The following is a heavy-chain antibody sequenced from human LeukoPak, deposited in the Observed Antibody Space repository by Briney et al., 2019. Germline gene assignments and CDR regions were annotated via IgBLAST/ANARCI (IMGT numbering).Heavy chain of an antibody. D-gene: IGHD6-19*01. CDR1: GFTFGSYW. CDR3: ARLRLYSGGWVDY. Sequence: GGSLRLSCAASGFTFGSYWMSWVRQAPGKGLEWVANIKQDGSEKYYVDSVKGRFTISRDNAKNSLYLQMNSLRAEDTAVYYCARLRLYSGGWVDYWGQGTLVTVSS. V-gene: IGHV3-7*01. CDR2: IKQDGSEK. J-gene: IGHJ4*02.